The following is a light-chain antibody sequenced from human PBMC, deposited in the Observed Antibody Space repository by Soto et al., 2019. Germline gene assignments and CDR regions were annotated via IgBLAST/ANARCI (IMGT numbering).Light chain of an antibody. CDR3: QQYGSSPPT. CDR2: GAS. CDR1: QSVSSNY. V-gene: IGKV3-20*01. J-gene: IGKJ5*01. Sequence: EIVLTQSPGTLSLSPGERATLSCRASQSVSSNYLAWYQQKPGQAPRLLIYGASSGATGIPDRFSGSGSGTDFTLTISRLEPEDFAVYYCQQYGSSPPTFGQGTRLEIK.